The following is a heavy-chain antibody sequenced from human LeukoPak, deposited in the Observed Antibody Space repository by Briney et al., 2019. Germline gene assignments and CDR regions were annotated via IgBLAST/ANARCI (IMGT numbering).Heavy chain of an antibody. D-gene: IGHD3-10*01. J-gene: IGHJ4*02. CDR1: GFTFSSYE. CDR2: MKHDGSEE. CDR3: ARKAAGWGVLDH. Sequence: GGSLKLSCAASGFTFSSYEMNWVRQVPGEGLEWVANMKHDGSEEYYVESVKGRFIISRDNANKLLYLQMNSLRAEDTAIYYCARKAAGWGVLDHWGQGLLVTVSS. V-gene: IGHV3-7*03.